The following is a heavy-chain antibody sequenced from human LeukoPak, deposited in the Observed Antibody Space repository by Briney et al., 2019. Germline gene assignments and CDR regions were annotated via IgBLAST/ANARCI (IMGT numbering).Heavy chain of an antibody. V-gene: IGHV3-23*01. CDR1: GFTFSSYA. Sequence: GGSLRLSCAASGFTFSSYAVSWVRQAPGKGLEWVSAISGSGGSTYYADSVKGRFTISRDNSKNTLYLQMNSLRAEDTAVYYCAKALTKATDYMDVWGKGTTVTVSS. D-gene: IGHD2-2*01. CDR3: AKALTKATDYMDV. J-gene: IGHJ6*03. CDR2: ISGSGGST.